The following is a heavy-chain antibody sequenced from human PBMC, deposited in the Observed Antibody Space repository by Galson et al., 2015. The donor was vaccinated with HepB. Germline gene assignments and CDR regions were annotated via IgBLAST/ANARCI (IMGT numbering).Heavy chain of an antibody. CDR3: ARGESLHYYDSSGYYFQH. CDR2: ISSSSSYI. D-gene: IGHD3-22*01. CDR1: GFTFSSYS. Sequence: SLRLSCAASGFTFSSYSMNWVRQAPGKGLEWVSSISSSSSYIYYADSVKGRFTISRDNAKNSLYLQMNSLRAEDTAVYYCARGESLHYYDSSGYYFQHWGQGTLVTVSS. V-gene: IGHV3-21*01. J-gene: IGHJ1*01.